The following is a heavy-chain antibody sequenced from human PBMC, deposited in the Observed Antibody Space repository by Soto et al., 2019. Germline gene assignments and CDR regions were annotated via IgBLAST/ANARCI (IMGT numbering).Heavy chain of an antibody. J-gene: IGHJ4*02. CDR1: GFTFSSYA. D-gene: IGHD3-10*01. Sequence: EVQLLESGGGLVQPGGSLRISCAASGFTFSSYAMSWVRQAPGKGLEWVSAISGSGGSTYYADSVKGRFTISRDNSKNTLYLQMNSLRAEDTAVYYCAKLRGGLVRGGCFDWGQGTLVTVSS. CDR3: AKLRGGLVRGGCFD. CDR2: ISGSGGST. V-gene: IGHV3-23*01.